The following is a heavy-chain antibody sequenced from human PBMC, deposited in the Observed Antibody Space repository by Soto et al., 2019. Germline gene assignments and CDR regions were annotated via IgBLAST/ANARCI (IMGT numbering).Heavy chain of an antibody. D-gene: IGHD1-1*01. CDR2: ISYDGSNK. CDR1: GFTFSSYG. Sequence: QVQLVESGGGVVQPGRSLRLSCAASGFTFSSYGMHWVRQAPGKGLEWVAVISYDGSNKYYADSVKGRFTSSRDNSKNPLYLQMNSLRAEDTAVYYCAKDGYWNEASFDYWGQGTLVTVSS. CDR3: AKDGYWNEASFDY. V-gene: IGHV3-30*18. J-gene: IGHJ4*02.